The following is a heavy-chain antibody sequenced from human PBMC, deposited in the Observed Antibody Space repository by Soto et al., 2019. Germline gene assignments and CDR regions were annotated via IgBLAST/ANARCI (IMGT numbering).Heavy chain of an antibody. D-gene: IGHD3-16*01. CDR3: AHIMITFGGVSALDAFDF. CDR1: GFSLTTSRVG. CDR2: IYWDDDK. Sequence: SGPTLVNPTQTLTLTCTFSGFSLTTSRVGVGWIRQPPGKALEWLAIIYWDDDKRYSPSLGSRLAITKDTSKNQVVLTMTNLDPEDTGTYYCAHIMITFGGVSALDAFDFWGQGTMVTVSS. J-gene: IGHJ3*01. V-gene: IGHV2-5*02.